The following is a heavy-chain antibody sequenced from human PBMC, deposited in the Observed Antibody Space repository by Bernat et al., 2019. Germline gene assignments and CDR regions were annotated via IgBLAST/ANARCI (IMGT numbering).Heavy chain of an antibody. D-gene: IGHD3-9*01. J-gene: IGHJ4*02. CDR3: ANQGQYYDILTGYPETYFDY. Sequence: QVQLVESGGGVFQPGRSLRLSCAASGFTFSSYGMHWVRQAPGKGLEWVAVISYDGSNKYYADSVKGRFTISRDNSKNTLYLQMNSLRAEDTAVYYCANQGQYYDILTGYPETYFDYWGQGTLVTVSS. CDR1: GFTFSSYG. V-gene: IGHV3-30*18. CDR2: ISYDGSNK.